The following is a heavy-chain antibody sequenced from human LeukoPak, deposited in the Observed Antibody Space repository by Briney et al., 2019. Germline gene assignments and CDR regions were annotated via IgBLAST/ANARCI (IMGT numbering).Heavy chain of an antibody. CDR2: VNPAGGST. CDR3: ARGQLGPTSAPFDS. Sequence: ASVMVSCKTSGYTFIEYYLHWVRQTPGQAFEYMGIVNPAGGSTSYRHNFQGRVTMTREAPTTTIYMELRNLTSDDTAVYYCARGQLGPTSAPFDSWGQGTLVTVSS. CDR1: GYTFIEYY. J-gene: IGHJ4*02. D-gene: IGHD6-13*01. V-gene: IGHV1-46*01.